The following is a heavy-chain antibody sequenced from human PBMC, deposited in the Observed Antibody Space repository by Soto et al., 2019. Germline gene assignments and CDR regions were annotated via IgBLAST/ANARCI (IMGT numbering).Heavy chain of an antibody. CDR1: GGTFSSYA. D-gene: IGHD6-6*01. CDR3: ARGSIAARSGGDFYYGMDV. J-gene: IGHJ6*02. V-gene: IGHV1-69*13. CDR2: IIPIFGTA. Sequence: SVKVSCKASGGTFSSYAISWVRQAPGQGLEWMGGIIPIFGTANYAQKFQGRVTITADESTSTAYMVLSSLGSEDTAVYYCARGSIAARSGGDFYYGMDVWGQGTTVTVSS.